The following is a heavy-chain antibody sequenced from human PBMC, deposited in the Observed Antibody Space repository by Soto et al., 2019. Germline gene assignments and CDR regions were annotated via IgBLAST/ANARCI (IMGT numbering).Heavy chain of an antibody. J-gene: IGHJ6*02. CDR3: ARGIAYCGGDCYSSRPAYYGMDV. Sequence: GASVKVSCKASGYTFTSYYMHWVRQAPGQGLEWMGIINPSGGSTSYAQKFQGRVTMTRDTSTSTVYMELSSLRSEDTAVYYCARGIAYCGGDCYSSRPAYYGMDVWGQGTTVTVSS. V-gene: IGHV1-46*03. D-gene: IGHD2-21*02. CDR2: INPSGGST. CDR1: GYTFTSYY.